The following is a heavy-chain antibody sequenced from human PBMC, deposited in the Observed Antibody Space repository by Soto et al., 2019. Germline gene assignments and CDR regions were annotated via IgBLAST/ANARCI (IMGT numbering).Heavy chain of an antibody. CDR3: ARLDCSGGGCYLSFDY. D-gene: IGHD2-15*01. Sequence: GESLKISCKGSGYSFTSYWIGWVLQMPGKGLEWMGIIYPGDSHTRYSPSFQGQVTISADKSISTAYLQWSSLKASDTAMYYCARLDCSGGGCYLSFDYWGQGTLVTVSS. V-gene: IGHV5-51*01. CDR2: IYPGDSHT. J-gene: IGHJ4*02. CDR1: GYSFTSYW.